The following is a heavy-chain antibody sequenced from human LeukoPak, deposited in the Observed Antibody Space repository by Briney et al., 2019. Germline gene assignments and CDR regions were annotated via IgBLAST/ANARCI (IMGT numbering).Heavy chain of an antibody. D-gene: IGHD6-19*01. V-gene: IGHV4-34*01. Sequence: PPETLSLTCAVYGGSFSGYYWSWIRQPPGKGLEWIGEINHSGSTNYNPSLKSRVTISVDTSKNQFSLKLSSVTAADTAFYYCARHVEIAVAGPIEYWGQGTLVPVSS. J-gene: IGHJ4*02. CDR2: INHSGST. CDR1: GGSFSGYY. CDR3: ARHVEIAVAGPIEY.